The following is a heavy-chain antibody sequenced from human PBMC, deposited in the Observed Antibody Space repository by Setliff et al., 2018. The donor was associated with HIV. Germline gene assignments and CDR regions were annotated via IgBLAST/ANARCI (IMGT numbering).Heavy chain of an antibody. Sequence: ASVKVSCKPSGYTFTAYGLSWVRQAPGQGLEWMGWIATYSDETSYAQNLQGRVTMTTDTSTNTAYLELRSLRSEDTAVYYCARGKRRGRDGYNYVSGTYYYGMDVWGQGTTVTVSS. CDR2: IATYSDET. J-gene: IGHJ6*02. CDR1: GYTFTAYG. V-gene: IGHV1-18*01. CDR3: ARGKRRGRDGYNYVSGTYYYGMDV. D-gene: IGHD5-12*01.